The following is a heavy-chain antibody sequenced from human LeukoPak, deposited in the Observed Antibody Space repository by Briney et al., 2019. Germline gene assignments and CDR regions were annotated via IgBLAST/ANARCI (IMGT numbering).Heavy chain of an antibody. Sequence: PSETLSLTCTVSGGSISRYYWSWIRQPPGKGLEWSGYIYYSGSTNYNPSLKSRVTISVDTSKNQFSLKLSSVTAADTAVYYCARVGDGYNPYYYYYGMDVWGQGTTVTVSS. J-gene: IGHJ6*02. CDR2: IYYSGST. CDR1: GGSISRYY. D-gene: IGHD5-24*01. V-gene: IGHV4-59*01. CDR3: ARVGDGYNPYYYYYGMDV.